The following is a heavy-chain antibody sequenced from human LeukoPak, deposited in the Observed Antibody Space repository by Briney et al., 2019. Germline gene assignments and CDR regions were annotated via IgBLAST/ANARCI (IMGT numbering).Heavy chain of an antibody. D-gene: IGHD2-21*01. Sequence: GGSLRLSCAASGFTFRDHHMSWIRQAPGKGLEWLSYISNSGTTIYYADSVKGRFTISRDNAKNSLYLQMNSLRAEDTAVYYCVRDTGESLVFDIWGQGTMVTVSS. V-gene: IGHV3-11*01. J-gene: IGHJ3*02. CDR2: ISNSGTTI. CDR3: VRDTGESLVFDI. CDR1: GFTFRDHH.